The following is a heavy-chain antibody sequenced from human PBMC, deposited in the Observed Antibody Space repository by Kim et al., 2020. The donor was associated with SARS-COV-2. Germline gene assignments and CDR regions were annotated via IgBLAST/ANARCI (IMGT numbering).Heavy chain of an antibody. CDR2: ISDNGHST. CDR1: GFIFSTTD. D-gene: IGHD3-3*01. CDR3: ASVLRITIFGVVTGFDY. V-gene: IGHV3-23*01. J-gene: IGHJ4*02. Sequence: GRSLRLSCAASGFIFSTTDMSWVRQAPGKGLEWVAAISDNGHSTYYADAVKGRITISRDNSKNTLYLQMNSLRAEDTAVYYCASVLRITIFGVVTGFDYWGQGTLVTVSS.